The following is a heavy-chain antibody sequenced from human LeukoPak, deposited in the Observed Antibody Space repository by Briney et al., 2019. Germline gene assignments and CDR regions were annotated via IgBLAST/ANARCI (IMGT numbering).Heavy chain of an antibody. CDR2: ISSSGSYI. D-gene: IGHD3-16*01. V-gene: IGHV3-21*04. Sequence: GGSLRLSCAASRFTFSSYSMNWVRQAPGKGLEWVSSISSSGSYIYYADSVKGRFTISRDNSKNTLYLQMNSLRAEDTAVYYCAKDDNYIRFLSWGQGTLVTVSS. CDR1: RFTFSSYS. J-gene: IGHJ5*02. CDR3: AKDDNYIRFLS.